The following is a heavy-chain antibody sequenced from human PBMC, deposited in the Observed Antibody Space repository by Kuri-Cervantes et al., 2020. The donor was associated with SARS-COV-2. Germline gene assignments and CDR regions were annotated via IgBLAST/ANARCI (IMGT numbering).Heavy chain of an antibody. CDR1: GFTFSSYA. Sequence: GESLKISCAASGFTFSSYAMSWVRQAPGKGLEWVSAISGSGGSTYYADSVKGRFTISRDNSKNTLYLQMNSLGAEDTAVYYCANPTGHYYYGMDVWGQGTTVTVSS. V-gene: IGHV3-23*01. CDR2: ISGSGGST. CDR3: ANPTGHYYYGMDV. J-gene: IGHJ6*02.